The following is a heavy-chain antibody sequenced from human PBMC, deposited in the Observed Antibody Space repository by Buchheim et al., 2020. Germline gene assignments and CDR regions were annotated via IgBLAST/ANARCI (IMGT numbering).Heavy chain of an antibody. CDR2: IYHSGST. J-gene: IGHJ4*02. V-gene: IGHV4-4*02. D-gene: IGHD6-19*01. CDR1: GGSISSSNW. Sequence: QVQLQESGPGLVKPSGTLSLTCAASGGSISSSNWWSWVRQPPGKGLEWIGEIYHSGSTNYNPSLKSRVTIPVDKSKNQFTPKLSSVTAADTAVYYCVRREAGLRGWYYFDYWGQGTL. CDR3: VRREAGLRGWYYFDY.